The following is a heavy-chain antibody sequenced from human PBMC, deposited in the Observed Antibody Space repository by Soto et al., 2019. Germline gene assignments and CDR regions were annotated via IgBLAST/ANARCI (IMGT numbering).Heavy chain of an antibody. J-gene: IGHJ6*02. V-gene: IGHV1-3*01. Sequence: ASVKVSCKASGYTFTSYAMHWVLQAPGQRLEWMGWINAGNGNTKYSQKFQGRVTITRDTSASTAYMELSSLRSEDTAVYYCARERYDFWSGDSGNYGMDVWGQGTTVTVSS. CDR2: INAGNGNT. CDR3: ARERYDFWSGDSGNYGMDV. D-gene: IGHD3-3*01. CDR1: GYTFTSYA.